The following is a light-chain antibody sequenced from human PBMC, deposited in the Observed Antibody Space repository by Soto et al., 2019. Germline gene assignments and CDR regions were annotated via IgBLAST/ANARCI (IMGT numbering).Light chain of an antibody. V-gene: IGKV3-15*01. CDR3: QQYNNWGT. Sequence: EIVMTQSPATLSVSPGERATLSCRASQSVSGNLAWYQQKPGQAPRLLIYGASTRATGIPARFSGSGSGTEFTLTISSLRSEDFAVYYCQQYNNWGTFGQGPRWKSN. CDR2: GAS. J-gene: IGKJ1*01. CDR1: QSVSGN.